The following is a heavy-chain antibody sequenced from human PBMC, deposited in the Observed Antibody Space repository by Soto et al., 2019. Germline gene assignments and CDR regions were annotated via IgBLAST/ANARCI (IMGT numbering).Heavy chain of an antibody. J-gene: IGHJ6*02. Sequence: GGSLRLSCVASGFTFSSYAIDWVRQAPGEGLEWVAVISYDGSNKYYADSVKGRFTISRDNSKNTLYLQMNSLRAEDTAVYYCARNIVAAATDYYGMDVWGQGTAVTVSS. D-gene: IGHD2-2*01. V-gene: IGHV3-30-3*01. CDR3: ARNIVAAATDYYGMDV. CDR1: GFTFSSYA. CDR2: ISYDGSNK.